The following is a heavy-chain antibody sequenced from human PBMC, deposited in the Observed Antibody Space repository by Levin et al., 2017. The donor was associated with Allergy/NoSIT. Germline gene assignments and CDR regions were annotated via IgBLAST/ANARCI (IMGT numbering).Heavy chain of an antibody. CDR3: AKDLPTTRGSLDN. V-gene: IGHV3-30*18. D-gene: IGHD3-10*01. CDR1: GFTFSSYG. J-gene: IGHJ4*02. CDR2: ISYDGSNK. Sequence: LSLTCAASGFTFSSYGMHWVRQAPGKGLEWVAVISYDGSNKYYADSVKGRFTISRDNSKNTLYLQMNSLRAEDTAVYYCAKDLPTTRGSLDNWGQGTLVTVSS.